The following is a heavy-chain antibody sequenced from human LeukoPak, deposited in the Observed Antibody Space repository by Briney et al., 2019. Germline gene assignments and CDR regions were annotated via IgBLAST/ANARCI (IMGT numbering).Heavy chain of an antibody. CDR1: GGSISSSSYY. Sequence: PSETLSLTRTVSGGSISSSSYYWDWIRQPPGKGLEWIGSIYYSGSTYYNPSLKSRVTISVDTSKNQFSLKLSSVTAADTAVYYCARQGWFGELLSPLDYWGQGTLVTVSS. CDR3: ARQGWFGELLSPLDY. J-gene: IGHJ4*02. CDR2: IYYSGST. D-gene: IGHD3-10*01. V-gene: IGHV4-39*01.